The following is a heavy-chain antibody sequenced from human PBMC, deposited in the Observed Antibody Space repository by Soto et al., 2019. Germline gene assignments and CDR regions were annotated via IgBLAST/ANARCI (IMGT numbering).Heavy chain of an antibody. Sequence: ETLSLTCAVHGGSFRGYYWSWIRQPPGKGLEWIGEINHSGGTNYNPSLKSRVSISVDASKNQFSLQLTSVTAADTAVYYCARLWSSNEGSSWGQGTLVTVS. D-gene: IGHD3-10*01. V-gene: IGHV4-34*01. CDR2: INHSGGT. CDR3: ARLWSSNEGSS. J-gene: IGHJ4*02. CDR1: GGSFRGYY.